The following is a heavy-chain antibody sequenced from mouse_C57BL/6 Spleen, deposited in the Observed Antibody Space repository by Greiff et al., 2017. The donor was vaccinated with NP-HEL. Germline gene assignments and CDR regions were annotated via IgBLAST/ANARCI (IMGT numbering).Heavy chain of an antibody. J-gene: IGHJ4*01. D-gene: IGHD3-3*01. Sequence: QVHVKQPGAELVKPGASVKLSCKASGYTFTSYWMHWVKQRPGQGLEWIGMIHPNSGSTNYNEKFKSKATLTVDKSSSTAYMQLSSLTSEDSAVYYCARRVGQDYAMDYWGQGTSVTVSS. CDR1: GYTFTSYW. CDR2: IHPNSGST. CDR3: ARRVGQDYAMDY. V-gene: IGHV1-64*01.